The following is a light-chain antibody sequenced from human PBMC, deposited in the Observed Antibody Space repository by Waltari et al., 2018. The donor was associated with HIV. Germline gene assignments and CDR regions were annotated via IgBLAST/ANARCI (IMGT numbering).Light chain of an antibody. Sequence: QSALTQPASVSGSSGQSITISCTGTSNDVGSYNLVPWYQQHPGTAPKLMIYEVTKRPSGVSNRFSGSKSGNAASLTISGLQAEDEADYYCCSYGGSSNYFFGTGTRVTVL. CDR2: EVT. V-gene: IGLV2-23*02. CDR3: CSYGGSSNYF. J-gene: IGLJ1*01. CDR1: SNDVGSYNL.